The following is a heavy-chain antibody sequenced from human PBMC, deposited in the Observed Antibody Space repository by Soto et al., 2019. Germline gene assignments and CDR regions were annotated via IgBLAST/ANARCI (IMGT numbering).Heavy chain of an antibody. V-gene: IGHV3-21*01. Sequence: EVQLVESGGGLVKPGGSLRLSCAASGFTFSSYSMNWVRQAPGKGLEWVSSISSSSSYIYYADSVKGRFTISRDNAKNSLYLQMNSLRAEDTAVYYCARSSASRTAAGNLDYWGQGTLVTVSS. D-gene: IGHD6-13*01. J-gene: IGHJ4*02. CDR1: GFTFSSYS. CDR3: ARSSASRTAAGNLDY. CDR2: ISSSSSYI.